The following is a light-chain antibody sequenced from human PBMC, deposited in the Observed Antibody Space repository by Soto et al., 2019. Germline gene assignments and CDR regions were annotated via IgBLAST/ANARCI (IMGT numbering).Light chain of an antibody. CDR3: QQLNNWTLT. CDR2: GAS. J-gene: IGKJ4*01. Sequence: EIVMTQSPATLSVSPGERATLSCRASQSVSSNLAWYQQKPGQAPRLLIYGASTRATGIPARFSGSGSGTEFTLTISSLQSEDFAVYYCQQLNNWTLTFRGGTKVDIX. V-gene: IGKV3-15*01. CDR1: QSVSSN.